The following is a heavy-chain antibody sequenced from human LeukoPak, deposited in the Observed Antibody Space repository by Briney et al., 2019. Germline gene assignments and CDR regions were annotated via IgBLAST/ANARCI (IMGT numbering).Heavy chain of an antibody. D-gene: IGHD3-22*01. CDR1: GFTVSSNY. CDR3: AKCTTMIVVVNSYFQH. CDR2: IYSGGST. Sequence: GGSLRLSCAASGFTVSSNYMSWVRQAPGKGLEWVSVIYSGGSTYYADSVKGRFTISRDNSKNTLYLQMNSLRAEDTAVYYCAKCTTMIVVVNSYFQHWGQGTLVTVSS. V-gene: IGHV3-53*01. J-gene: IGHJ1*01.